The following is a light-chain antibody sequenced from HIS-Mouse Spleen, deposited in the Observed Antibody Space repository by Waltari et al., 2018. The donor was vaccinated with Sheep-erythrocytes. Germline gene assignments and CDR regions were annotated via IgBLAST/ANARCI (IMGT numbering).Light chain of an antibody. CDR3: SSYTSSSTLV. CDR2: DVS. V-gene: IGLV2-14*03. Sequence: QSALTQPASVSGSPGQAFTISSTGTTTDVCVYNYVSWYQQHPGKAPKLMIYDVSNRPSGVSNRFSGSKSGNTASLTISGLQAEDEADYYCSSYTSSSTLVFGGGTKLTVL. J-gene: IGLJ2*01. CDR1: TTDVCVYNY.